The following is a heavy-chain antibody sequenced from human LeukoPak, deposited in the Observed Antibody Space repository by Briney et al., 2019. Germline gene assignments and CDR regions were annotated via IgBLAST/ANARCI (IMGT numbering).Heavy chain of an antibody. CDR3: ARAKAVSRLGWFDP. J-gene: IGHJ5*02. Sequence: GESLNVSCKGSGYNFATYWIGWARQMPGKGLEWMGIIYPGDSDTRYSPSFQGQVTISADKSISTAYLQWSSLKASDTAMYYCARAKAVSRLGWFDPWGQGTLVTVSS. D-gene: IGHD2-15*01. V-gene: IGHV5-51*01. CDR2: IYPGDSDT. CDR1: GYNFATYW.